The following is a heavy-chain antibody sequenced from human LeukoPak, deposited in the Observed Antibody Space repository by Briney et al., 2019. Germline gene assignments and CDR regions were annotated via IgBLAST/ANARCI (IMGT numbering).Heavy chain of an antibody. CDR2: IYYSGST. J-gene: IGHJ4*02. V-gene: IGHV4-39*01. D-gene: IGHD3-3*01. CDR1: GGSISSGSYY. CDR3: ARHRVLYDFWSGYDFDY. Sequence: SETLSLTCTVSGGSISSGSYYWGWIRQPPGKGLEWIGSIYYSGSTHYNPSLKSRVTISVDTSKNQFSLKLSSVTAADTAVYYCARHRVLYDFWSGYDFDYWGQGTLVTVSS.